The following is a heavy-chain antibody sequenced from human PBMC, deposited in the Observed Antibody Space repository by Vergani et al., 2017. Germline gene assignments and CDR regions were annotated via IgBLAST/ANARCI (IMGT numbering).Heavy chain of an antibody. Sequence: EVQLLESGGGLVQPGGSLRLSCAASGFTFSSYAMSWVRQAPGKGLEWVSAISGSGGSTYYADSVKGRFTISRDNSKNTLYLQMNSLRAEDTAVYYCARELQRDSSGYSLGFDYWGQGTLVTVSS. V-gene: IGHV3-23*01. J-gene: IGHJ4*02. CDR1: GFTFSSYA. CDR3: ARELQRDSSGYSLGFDY. D-gene: IGHD3-22*01. CDR2: ISGSGGST.